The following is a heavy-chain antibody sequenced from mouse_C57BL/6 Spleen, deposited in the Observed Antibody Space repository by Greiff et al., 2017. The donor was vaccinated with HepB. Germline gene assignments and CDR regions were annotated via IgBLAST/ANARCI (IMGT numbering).Heavy chain of an antibody. V-gene: IGHV1-42*01. J-gene: IGHJ3*01. CDR1: GYSFTGYY. D-gene: IGHD2-12*01. Sequence: VQLQQSGPELVKPGASVKISCKASGYSFTGYYMNWVKQSPEKSLEWIGEINPSTGGTTYNQKFKAKATLTVDKSSSTAYMQLKSLTSEDSAVYYCARFYDWGFAYWGQGTLVTVSA. CDR2: INPSTGGT. CDR3: ARFYDWGFAY.